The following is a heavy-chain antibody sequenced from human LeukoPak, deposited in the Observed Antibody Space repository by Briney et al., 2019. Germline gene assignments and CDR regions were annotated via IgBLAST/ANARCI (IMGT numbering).Heavy chain of an antibody. V-gene: IGHV4-59*01. J-gene: IGHJ4*02. CDR1: GGFISSYY. Sequence: PSETLSLTCTVSGGFISSYYWSWIRQPPGKGLEWIGYIYYSGSTNYNPSLKSRVTISVDTSKNQFSLKLSSVTAADTAVYYCAREDYSNYVDWGQGTLVTVSS. CDR3: AREDYSNYVD. D-gene: IGHD4-11*01. CDR2: IYYSGST.